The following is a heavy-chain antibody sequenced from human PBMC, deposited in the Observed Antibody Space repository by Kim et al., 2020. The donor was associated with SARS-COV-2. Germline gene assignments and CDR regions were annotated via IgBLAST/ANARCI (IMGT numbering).Heavy chain of an antibody. CDR3: ASLAQVDIVATLFRRPHMDV. D-gene: IGHD5-12*01. CDR1: GGSISSSSYY. J-gene: IGHJ6*02. CDR2: IYYSGST. V-gene: IGHV4-39*01. Sequence: SETLSLTCTVSGGSISSSSYYWGWIRQPPGKGLEWIGSIYYSGSTYYNPSLKSRVTISVDTSKNQFSLKLSSVTAADTAVYYCASLAQVDIVATLFRRPHMDVWGQGTTVTVSS.